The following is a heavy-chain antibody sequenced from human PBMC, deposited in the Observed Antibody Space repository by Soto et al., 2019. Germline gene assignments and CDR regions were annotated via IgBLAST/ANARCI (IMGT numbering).Heavy chain of an antibody. V-gene: IGHV1-46*01. CDR3: ARNSGHYYRSDAFDK. Sequence: ASVKVSCKASGYTFTASYMHWVRQAPGQGLEWMGIIDPSGGSTSYSQKFQGRVTMTRDTSTSTVYMELNSLRSEDTAVFYCARNSGHYYRSDAFDKWGQGTMVTIS. CDR1: GYTFTASY. D-gene: IGHD1-26*01. J-gene: IGHJ3*02. CDR2: IDPSGGST.